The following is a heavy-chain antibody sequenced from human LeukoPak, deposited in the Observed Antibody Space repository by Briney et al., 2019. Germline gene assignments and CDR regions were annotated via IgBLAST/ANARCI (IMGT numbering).Heavy chain of an antibody. Sequence: SETLSLTCTVSSGSIGTYYWSWIRQPPGKGLEWIGYIYYSGSTNYNPSLKSRVTISVDTSKNQFSLKLSSVTAADTAVYYCARVPYDSSGYYGYGAFYIWGQGTMVTVSS. D-gene: IGHD3-22*01. V-gene: IGHV4-59*01. CDR1: SGSIGTYY. J-gene: IGHJ3*02. CDR2: IYYSGST. CDR3: ARVPYDSSGYYGYGAFYI.